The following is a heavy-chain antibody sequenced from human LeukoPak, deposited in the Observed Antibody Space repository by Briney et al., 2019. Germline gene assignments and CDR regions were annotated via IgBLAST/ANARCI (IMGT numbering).Heavy chain of an antibody. D-gene: IGHD3-10*01. CDR3: ARAAHTTYVLGRYYYYAMDV. J-gene: IGHJ6*02. V-gene: IGHV3-21*01. Sequence: PGGSLRLSCAASGFTFSSFTMYWVRQAPRKGLEWVSFISSSSTYMYYGDSVKGRFTISRDNAKNSLYLQMNSLRAEDTAVYYCARAAHTTYVLGRYYYYAMDVWGQGTTVTVSS. CDR2: ISSSSTYM. CDR1: GFTFSSFT.